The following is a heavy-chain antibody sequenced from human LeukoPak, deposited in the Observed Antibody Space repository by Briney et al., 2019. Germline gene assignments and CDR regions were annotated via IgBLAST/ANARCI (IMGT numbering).Heavy chain of an antibody. V-gene: IGHV3-21*01. CDR3: ARVPRGGYNLWSGTR. CDR2: ISSSSSYI. J-gene: IGHJ4*02. D-gene: IGHD5-24*01. CDR1: GFTFSSYS. Sequence: PGGSLRLSCAASGFTFSSYSMNWVRQAPGKGLEWVSSISSSSSYIYYADSVKGRFTISRDNAKNSLYLQMNSLRAEDTAVYYCARVPRGGYNLWSGTRWGQGTLVTVSS.